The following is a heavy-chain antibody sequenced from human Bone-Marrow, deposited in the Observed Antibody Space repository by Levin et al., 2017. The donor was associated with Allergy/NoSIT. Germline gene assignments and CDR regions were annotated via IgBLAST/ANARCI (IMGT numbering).Heavy chain of an antibody. Sequence: GESLKISCAASGFTFSSYGMHWVRQAPGKGLEWVAVIWYDGSNKYYADSVKGRFTISRDNSKNTLYLQMNSLRAEDTAVYYCARNIVLVPAAMPYGMDVWGQGTTVTVSS. CDR2: IWYDGSNK. D-gene: IGHD2-2*01. J-gene: IGHJ6*02. CDR3: ARNIVLVPAAMPYGMDV. V-gene: IGHV3-33*01. CDR1: GFTFSSYG.